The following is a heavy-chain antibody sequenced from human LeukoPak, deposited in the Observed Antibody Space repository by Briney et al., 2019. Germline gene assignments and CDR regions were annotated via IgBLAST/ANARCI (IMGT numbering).Heavy chain of an antibody. V-gene: IGHV3-33*01. Sequence: GRPLRLTCVASGFTFSSYGMHWVRQAPGKGLEWVAVIWSDGSNKYYADSVKGRFTISRDNSKNTLYLQMNSLRAEDTAVYYCARVEPDSSGLEIDYWGQGTLVTVSS. CDR2: IWSDGSNK. CDR1: GFTFSSYG. CDR3: ARVEPDSSGLEIDY. J-gene: IGHJ4*02. D-gene: IGHD3-22*01.